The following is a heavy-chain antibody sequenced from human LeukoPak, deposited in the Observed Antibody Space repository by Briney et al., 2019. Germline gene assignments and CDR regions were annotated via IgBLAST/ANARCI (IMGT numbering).Heavy chain of an antibody. Sequence: SETLSLTCAVYGGSLSRYYWSLIHQPPGKRLEWTGEINHSRITNYNPSLKSRVTISVDTSKNQFSLKLSSVTAADTAVYYCARGHVGASLLAAFDIWGQGTMVTVSS. CDR2: INHSRIT. V-gene: IGHV4-34*01. CDR1: GGSLSRYY. CDR3: ARGHVGASLLAAFDI. D-gene: IGHD1-26*01. J-gene: IGHJ3*02.